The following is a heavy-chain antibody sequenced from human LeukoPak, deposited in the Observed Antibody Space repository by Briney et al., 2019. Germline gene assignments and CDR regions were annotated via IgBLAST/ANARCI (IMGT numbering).Heavy chain of an antibody. D-gene: IGHD6-19*01. CDR1: GFTFSSYE. V-gene: IGHV3-48*03. CDR2: ISSSGSTI. Sequence: PGGSLRLSCAASGFTFSSYEMNWVRQAPGKGLEWVSYISSSGSTIYCADSVKGRFTISRDNAKNSLYLQMNSLRAEDTAVYYCARGSGWYGRPTRGYFDYWGQGTLVTVSS. CDR3: ARGSGWYGRPTRGYFDY. J-gene: IGHJ4*02.